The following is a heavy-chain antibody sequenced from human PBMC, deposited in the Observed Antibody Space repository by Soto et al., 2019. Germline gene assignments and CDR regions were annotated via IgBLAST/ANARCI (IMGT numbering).Heavy chain of an antibody. J-gene: IGHJ4*02. CDR3: ARDPFRTVTTFDH. CDR1: GFPFDDHA. Sequence: LRLSCAASGFPFDDHAMHWVRQVPGKGLEWVSGISWKSDVKGYADSVKGRFTISRDNAKNSLFLQMNSLRTEDTALYYCARDPFRTVTTFDHWGQGTLVTVSS. CDR2: ISWKSDVK. V-gene: IGHV3-9*01. D-gene: IGHD4-17*01.